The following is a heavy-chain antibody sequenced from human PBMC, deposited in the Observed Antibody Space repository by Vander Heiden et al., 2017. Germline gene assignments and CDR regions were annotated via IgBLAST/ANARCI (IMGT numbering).Heavy chain of an antibody. V-gene: IGHV3-33*01. D-gene: IGHD6-13*01. CDR3: ARGIAAADDY. Sequence: SSYGMHWVRQAPGKGLEWVAVIWYDGSNKYYADSVKGRFTISRDNSKNTLYLQMNSLRAEDTAVYDCARGIAAADDYWGQGTMVTVYS. CDR2: IWYDGSNK. CDR1: SSYG. J-gene: IGHJ4*02.